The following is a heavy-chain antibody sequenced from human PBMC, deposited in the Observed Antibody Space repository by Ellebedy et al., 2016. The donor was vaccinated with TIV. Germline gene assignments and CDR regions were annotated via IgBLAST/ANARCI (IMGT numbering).Heavy chain of an antibody. CDR1: GGTFSSYA. CDR3: ATRLGYGGNVGFDY. J-gene: IGHJ4*02. V-gene: IGHV1-69*13. CDR2: FIPIFGTA. D-gene: IGHD4-23*01. Sequence: SVKVSXXASGGTFSSYAISWVRQAPGQGLEWMGGFIPIFGTANYAQKFQGRVTITADESTSTAYMELSSLRSEDTAVYYCATRLGYGGNVGFDYWGQGTLVTVSS.